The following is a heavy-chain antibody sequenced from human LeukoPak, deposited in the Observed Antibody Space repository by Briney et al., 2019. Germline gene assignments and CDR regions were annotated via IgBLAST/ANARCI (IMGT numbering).Heavy chain of an antibody. J-gene: IGHJ4*02. Sequence: TGGSLRLSCAASGFTFSSYEMNWVRQAPGKGLQWVSYISSSGSTIYYADSVKGRFTISRDNAKNSLYLQMNSLRAEDTALYYCARGRYSSSWYIFEYRGQGTLVTVSS. D-gene: IGHD6-13*01. CDR3: ARGRYSSSWYIFEY. CDR1: GFTFSSYE. CDR2: ISSSGSTI. V-gene: IGHV3-48*03.